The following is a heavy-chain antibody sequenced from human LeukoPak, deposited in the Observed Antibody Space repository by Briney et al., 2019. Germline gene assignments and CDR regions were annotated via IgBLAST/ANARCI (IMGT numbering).Heavy chain of an antibody. CDR2: INPSGGRT. CDR1: GYTFTNYY. J-gene: IGHJ6*03. V-gene: IGHV1-46*01. CDR3: ARGDIVVVPTTVESYFYYYMDV. Sequence: VASVKVPCKASGYTFTNYYMHWVRQAPGQGLEWMGVINPSGGRTSYAQNFQGKVTMTRDTSTSTVYMELSRLRSEDTAVYFCARGDIVVVPTTVESYFYYYMDVWGKGTTVTVSS. D-gene: IGHD2-2*01.